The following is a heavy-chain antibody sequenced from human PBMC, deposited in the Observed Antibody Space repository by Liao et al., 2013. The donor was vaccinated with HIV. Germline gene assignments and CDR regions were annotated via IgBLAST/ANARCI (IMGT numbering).Heavy chain of an antibody. CDR2: IYSSGSA. CDR3: ARDKVERRFLESIHGAFDI. D-gene: IGHD3-3*01. V-gene: IGHV4-4*07. J-gene: IGHJ3*02. CDR1: GGSISSYY. Sequence: QVQLQESGPGLVKPSETLSLTCTVSGGSISSYYWSWIRQPAGKGLEWIGRIYSSGSANYNPSLKSRVTMSVDTSKNQFSLKLSSVTAADTAVYYCARDKVERRFLESIHGAFDIWGQGTMVTVSS.